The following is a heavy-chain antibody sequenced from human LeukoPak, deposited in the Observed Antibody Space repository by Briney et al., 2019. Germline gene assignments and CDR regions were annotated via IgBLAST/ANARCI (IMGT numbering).Heavy chain of an antibody. J-gene: IGHJ6*03. CDR2: IYTSGST. D-gene: IGHD2-2*01. CDR3: ARSCGSTSCYGYYYYYMDV. Sequence: SQTLSLTCTVSGGSISSGSYYWSWIRQPAGKGLEWIGRIYTSGSTNYNPSLKSRVTISVDTSKNQFSLKLSSVTAADTAVYYCARSCGSTSCYGYYYYYMDVWGKGTTVTVSS. V-gene: IGHV4-61*02. CDR1: GGSISSGSYY.